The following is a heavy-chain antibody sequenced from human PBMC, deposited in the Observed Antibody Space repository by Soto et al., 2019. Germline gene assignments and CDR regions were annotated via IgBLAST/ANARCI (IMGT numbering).Heavy chain of an antibody. CDR1: GGSISNYH. V-gene: IGHV4-59*01. Sequence: QEQLQESGPRLVKPSETLSLTCSVSGGSISNYHWSWIRQPPGKGLEWIGYISYTGSTNYSPSLKSRVTMLLATSKNQFSLKLSSVTAADTAVYYCARVAADAYWSGYDDYWGQGTLVTVSS. J-gene: IGHJ4*02. CDR2: ISYTGST. D-gene: IGHD3-3*01. CDR3: ARVAADAYWSGYDDY.